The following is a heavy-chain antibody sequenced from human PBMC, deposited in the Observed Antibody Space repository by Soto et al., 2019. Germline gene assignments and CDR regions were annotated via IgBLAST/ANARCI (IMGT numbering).Heavy chain of an antibody. J-gene: IGHJ6*02. D-gene: IGHD4-17*01. V-gene: IGHV4-39*01. CDR1: GASVTSSTYY. CDR3: ANDYGDYKSYYGMDV. CDR2: IYYSGST. Sequence: QLQLQESGPGLVKPSETLSLTCTVSGASVTSSTYYWGWIRQPPGNGLEWIGSIYYSGSTYYNPSLRSRVTISVDTSKNQASLKLTSVTAPDTAVYYCANDYGDYKSYYGMDVWGQGTTVTVSS.